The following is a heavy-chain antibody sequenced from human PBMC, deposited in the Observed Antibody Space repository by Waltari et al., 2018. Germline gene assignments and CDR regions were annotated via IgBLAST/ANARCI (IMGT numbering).Heavy chain of an antibody. CDR3: AREVGGSSWSTTPRGDAFDI. J-gene: IGHJ3*02. CDR2: IYFAGTP. Sequence: QLQLRESGPGLLKPSETLSLTCSVSGDSIGSGYYYWGWIRQAPGKGLEWIGSIYFAGTPYYTPSLKSRLTISVETSKNQFSLRLSSVTAADTAVYYCAREVGGSSWSTTPRGDAFDIWGQGTMVTVSS. CDR1: GDSIGSGYYY. V-gene: IGHV4-39*07. D-gene: IGHD6-13*01.